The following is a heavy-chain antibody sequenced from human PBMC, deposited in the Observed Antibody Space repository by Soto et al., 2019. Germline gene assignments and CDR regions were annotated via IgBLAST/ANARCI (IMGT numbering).Heavy chain of an antibody. CDR2: ISSSGSTI. V-gene: IGHV3-11*04. CDR3: ARDPSDYYDSSGYSKGPFDY. J-gene: IGHJ4*02. Sequence: PGGSLRLSCAASGFTFSDYYMSWIRQAPEKGLEWVSYISSSGSTIYYADSVKGRFTISRDNAKNSLYLQMNSLRAEDTAVYYCARDPSDYYDSSGYSKGPFDYWGQGTLVTVSS. D-gene: IGHD3-22*01. CDR1: GFTFSDYY.